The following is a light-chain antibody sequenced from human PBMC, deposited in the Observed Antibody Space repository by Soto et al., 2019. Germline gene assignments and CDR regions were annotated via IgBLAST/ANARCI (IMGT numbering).Light chain of an antibody. CDR1: QSLSRS. J-gene: IGKJ1*01. Sequence: EIVMTQSPATLSLSPVDRATLSCRASQSLSRSLAWYQQKPGQAPRLLIYDASTRATGIPARFSGSGSGTEFTLTISSLQSADFAVYFCQQYNNWARTFGQGTRWIS. CDR2: DAS. V-gene: IGKV3-15*01. CDR3: QQYNNWART.